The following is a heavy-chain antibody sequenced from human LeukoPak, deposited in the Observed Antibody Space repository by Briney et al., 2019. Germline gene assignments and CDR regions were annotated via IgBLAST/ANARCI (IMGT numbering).Heavy chain of an antibody. V-gene: IGHV4-59*01. J-gene: IGHJ4*02. D-gene: IGHD1-26*01. Sequence: SETLSLTCTVSGGSISSYYWSWIRQPPGKGLEWIGYIFYSGSTNYNPSLKGRVSISVDTSKNQFSLKLSSVTAADTAVYYCARDAGRGWELLLMFDYWGQGTLVTVSS. CDR2: IFYSGST. CDR3: ARDAGRGWELLLMFDY. CDR1: GGSISSYY.